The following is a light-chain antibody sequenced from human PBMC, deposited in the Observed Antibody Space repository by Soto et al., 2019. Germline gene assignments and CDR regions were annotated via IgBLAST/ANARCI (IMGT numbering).Light chain of an antibody. Sequence: QTVVTQEPSFSVSPGGTVTLTCGLTSGSVSTGYHPSWYQQNPGQAPRTLIYSTNTRSSGVPDRFSGSILGNKAALTIAGAQADDESDYYCVLYMGGGSYVFGTGTKLTVL. V-gene: IGLV8-61*01. CDR2: STN. CDR1: SGSVSTGYH. CDR3: VLYMGGGSYV. J-gene: IGLJ1*01.